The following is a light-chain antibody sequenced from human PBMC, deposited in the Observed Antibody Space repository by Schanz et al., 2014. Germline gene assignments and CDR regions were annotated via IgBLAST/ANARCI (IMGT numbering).Light chain of an antibody. V-gene: IGKV3-20*01. CDR1: QTVNSKF. Sequence: EIVLTQSPGTLSLSPGERATLSCRASQTVNSKFLAWYQQRPGQSPRVLIYGASTRATGVPDRFSGRASGSDLTLTISRLEPEDFALYYCQQYGSSPPCTFGQGTKLEIK. CDR2: GAS. CDR3: QQYGSSPPCT. J-gene: IGKJ2*02.